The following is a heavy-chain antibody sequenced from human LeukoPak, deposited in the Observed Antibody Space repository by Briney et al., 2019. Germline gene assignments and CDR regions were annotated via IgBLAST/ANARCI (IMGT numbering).Heavy chain of an antibody. CDR3: AKDLRVGATDCYFDY. V-gene: IGHV3-23*01. J-gene: IGHJ4*02. D-gene: IGHD1-26*01. Sequence: GGSLRLSCTASGFTFGDYGMSWFRQAPGKGLEWVSAISGSGGSTYYADSVKGRFTISRDNSKNTLYLQMNSLRAEDTAVYYCAKDLRVGATDCYFDYWGQGTLVTVSS. CDR2: ISGSGGST. CDR1: GFTFGDYG.